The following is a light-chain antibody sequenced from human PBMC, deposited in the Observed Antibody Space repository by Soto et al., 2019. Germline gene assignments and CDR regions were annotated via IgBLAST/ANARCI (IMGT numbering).Light chain of an antibody. V-gene: IGLV2-14*03. CDR1: DSDIGGYDH. Sequence: LTQPASVSASPGQSIAISCTGTDSDIGGYDHVSWYQQHPGKAPKLLIYDVTNRPSGVSSRFSGSKAGRTASLTISGLQTEDEADYYCSSHTSSTALVFGTGTKVTVL. CDR2: DVT. CDR3: SSHTSSTALV. J-gene: IGLJ1*01.